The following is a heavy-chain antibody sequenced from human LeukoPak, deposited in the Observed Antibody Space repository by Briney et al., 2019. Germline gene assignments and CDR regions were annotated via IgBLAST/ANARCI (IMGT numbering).Heavy chain of an antibody. CDR1: GYTFTSYG. Sequence: GASVEVSCKASGYTFTSYGINWVRQAPGQGLEWMGWISAYNRNTNYAQKFQGRVTLTTDTSTSTAYMELRSLRSDDTALYYCARDQERSDNWFDPWGQGTLVTVSS. CDR3: ARDQERSDNWFDP. D-gene: IGHD3-3*01. CDR2: ISAYNRNT. J-gene: IGHJ5*02. V-gene: IGHV1-18*04.